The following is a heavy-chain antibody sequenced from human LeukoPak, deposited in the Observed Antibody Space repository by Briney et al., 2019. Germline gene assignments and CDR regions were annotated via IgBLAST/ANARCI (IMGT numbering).Heavy chain of an antibody. J-gene: IGHJ4*02. CDR3: ARTYGSGSYDMDY. CDR2: ISPGDSDT. D-gene: IGHD3-10*01. Sequence: GESLKISWKGSGYSFTTYWIAWVRQMPGKGLEWMGIISPGDSDTRYSPSFEGQVTISADKSISTAYLQWRSLRASDTAMYYCARTYGSGSYDMDYWGQGTLVTVSS. V-gene: IGHV5-51*01. CDR1: GYSFTTYW.